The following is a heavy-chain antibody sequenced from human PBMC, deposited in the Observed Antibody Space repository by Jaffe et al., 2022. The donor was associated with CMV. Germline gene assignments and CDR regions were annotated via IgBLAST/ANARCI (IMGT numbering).Heavy chain of an antibody. V-gene: IGHV3-13*01. CDR2: IGTAGDT. J-gene: IGHJ4*02. CDR3: ARAASAPTLRLGELSLYRLWGYFDY. CDR1: GFTFSSYD. D-gene: IGHD3-16*02. Sequence: EVQLVESGGGLVQPGGSLRLSCAASGFTFSSYDMHWVRQATGKGLEWVSAIGTAGDTYYPGSVKGRFTISRENAKNSLYLQMNSLRAGDTAVYYCARAASAPTLRLGELSLYRLWGYFDYWGQGTLVTVSS.